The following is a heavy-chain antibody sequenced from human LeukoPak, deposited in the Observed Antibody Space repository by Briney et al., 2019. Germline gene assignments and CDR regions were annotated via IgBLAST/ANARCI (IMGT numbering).Heavy chain of an antibody. Sequence: GGSLRLSCAASGFTFSSYAMHWVRQAPGKGLEWVAVISYDGSNKYYADSVKGRFTISRDNSKNTLYLQMNSLRAEDTAVYYCARPSASSSWYLNWFDPWGQGTLVTVSS. V-gene: IGHV3-30-3*01. CDR2: ISYDGSNK. D-gene: IGHD6-13*01. J-gene: IGHJ5*02. CDR1: GFTFSSYA. CDR3: ARPSASSSWYLNWFDP.